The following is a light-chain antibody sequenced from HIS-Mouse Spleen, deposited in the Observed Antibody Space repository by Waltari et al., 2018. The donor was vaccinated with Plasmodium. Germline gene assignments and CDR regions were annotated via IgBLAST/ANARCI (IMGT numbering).Light chain of an antibody. J-gene: IGKJ2*01. CDR3: QQYGSSPYT. Sequence: EIVLTQSPGTLSLSPGERATLSGRARESVSSSYLAWYQQKPGQAPRLHIYGASSRATGIPDRVSGSGSGTDFTLTISRLEPDDFAVYYCQQYGSSPYTFGQGTKLEIK. V-gene: IGKV3-20*01. CDR1: ESVSSSY. CDR2: GAS.